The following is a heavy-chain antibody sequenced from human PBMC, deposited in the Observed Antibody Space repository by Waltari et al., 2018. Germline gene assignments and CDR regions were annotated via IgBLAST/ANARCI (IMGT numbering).Heavy chain of an antibody. Sequence: QVQLQQWGAGLLKPSETLSLTCAVYGGSFSGYYWSWIRQPPGKGLEWIGEINHSGRTNYNPSLKSRVTISVDTSKNQFSLKLSSVTAADTAVYYCARGKGLRFLEWLFHWGQGTLVTVSS. J-gene: IGHJ4*02. CDR3: ARGKGLRFLEWLFH. CDR2: INHSGRT. CDR1: GGSFSGYY. D-gene: IGHD3-3*01. V-gene: IGHV4-34*01.